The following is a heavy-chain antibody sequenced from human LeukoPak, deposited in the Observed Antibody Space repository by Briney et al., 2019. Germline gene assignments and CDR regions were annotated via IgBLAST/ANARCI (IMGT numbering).Heavy chain of an antibody. Sequence: PGASVKVSCKASGYIFTSYAMHWVRQAPGQRLEWMGWINAGNGNTKYSQKFQGRVTITRDTSASTVYMELSSLISEDTAVYYCARDIDRVFNWFDPWGHGTLVTVSS. CDR2: INAGNGNT. CDR3: ARDIDRVFNWFDP. D-gene: IGHD6-13*01. J-gene: IGHJ5*02. V-gene: IGHV1-3*01. CDR1: GYIFTSYA.